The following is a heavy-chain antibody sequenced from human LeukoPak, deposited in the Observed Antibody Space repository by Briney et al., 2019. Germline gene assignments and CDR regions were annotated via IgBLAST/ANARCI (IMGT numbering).Heavy chain of an antibody. J-gene: IGHJ4*02. V-gene: IGHV1-18*01. CDR2: ITTYNGNT. Sequence: GASVKVSCKASGYTFTSYPISWVRQAPGQGLEWMGRITTYNGNTNYAQKLQGGVTMTTDTSTSTAYMDLRGLRSDDTAVYYCARGYDYGDYVGDFDYWGQGTLVTVSS. CDR1: GYTFTSYP. CDR3: ARGYDYGDYVGDFDY. D-gene: IGHD4-17*01.